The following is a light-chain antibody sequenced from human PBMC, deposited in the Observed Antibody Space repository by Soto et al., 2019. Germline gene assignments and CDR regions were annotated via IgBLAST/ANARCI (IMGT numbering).Light chain of an antibody. V-gene: IGKV4-1*01. Sequence: DIVMTQSPDSLAVSLGERATINCESSHNILYRSKGKNYLAWYQQKPGQPPKLLISWASTRESGVPDRFSGSGSATNFTLTISSLQAADVAVYYCQQYYRTPPTFGGGTKVEIK. CDR2: WAS. CDR3: QQYYRTPPT. CDR1: HNILYRSKGKNY. J-gene: IGKJ4*01.